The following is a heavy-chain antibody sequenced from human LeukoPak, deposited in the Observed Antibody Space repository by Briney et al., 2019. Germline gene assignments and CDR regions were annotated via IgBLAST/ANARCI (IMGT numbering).Heavy chain of an antibody. CDR1: GGTFSSYA. V-gene: IGHV1-69*04. CDR3: ATNIAAAGTPGYFQH. D-gene: IGHD6-13*01. CDR2: IIPILGIA. J-gene: IGHJ1*01. Sequence: ASVKVSCKASGGTFSSYAISWVRQAPGQGLEWMGRIIPILGIANYAQKFQGRVTITADKSTSTAYMELSSLRSGDTAVYYCATNIAAAGTPGYFQHWGQGTLVTVSS.